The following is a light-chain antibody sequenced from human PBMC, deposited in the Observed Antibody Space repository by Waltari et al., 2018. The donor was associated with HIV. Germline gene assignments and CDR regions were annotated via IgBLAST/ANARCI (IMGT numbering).Light chain of an antibody. Sequence: EIVLTQSPPTLSVSPGETATLSCRASQSLSSYLAWYQPIPGQAPRPLIYGASTRATGTPVRFSGGGSGTEFSLTISSLRSEDSAVYYCQQFHNWPHTFGGGTKVEIK. CDR2: GAS. CDR3: QQFHNWPHT. J-gene: IGKJ4*01. V-gene: IGKV3-15*01. CDR1: QSLSSY.